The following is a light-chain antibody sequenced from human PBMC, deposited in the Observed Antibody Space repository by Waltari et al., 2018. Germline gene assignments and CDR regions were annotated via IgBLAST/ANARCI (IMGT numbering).Light chain of an antibody. Sequence: IVMTQSPATLSVSPGERATLSCRASQSVSSNLAWYQQKPGQAPRLLIYGGSTRTTGIPARFSGSGSGTDFTLTISSLQSEDFAVYYCQQYNNWPLTFGGGTKVEIK. CDR2: GGS. J-gene: IGKJ4*01. CDR3: QQYNNWPLT. V-gene: IGKV3-15*01. CDR1: QSVSSN.